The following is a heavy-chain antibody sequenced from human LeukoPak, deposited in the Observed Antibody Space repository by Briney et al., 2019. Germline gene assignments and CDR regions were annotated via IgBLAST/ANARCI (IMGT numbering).Heavy chain of an antibody. CDR3: ARALITYSSSWYAGDFDY. CDR2: INPNSGGT. Sequence: GASVKVSCKASGYTFTGYYMHWVRQAPGQGLEWMGWINPNSGGTNYAQKFQGRVTMTRDTSIGTAYMELSRLRSDDTAVYYCARALITYSSSWYAGDFDYWGQGTLVTVSS. J-gene: IGHJ4*02. V-gene: IGHV1-2*02. D-gene: IGHD6-13*01. CDR1: GYTFTGYY.